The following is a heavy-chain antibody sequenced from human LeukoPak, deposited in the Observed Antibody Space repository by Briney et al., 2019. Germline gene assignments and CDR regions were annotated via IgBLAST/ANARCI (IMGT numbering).Heavy chain of an antibody. Sequence: PGGSLRLSCAASGFTFSSYAMSWVRQAPGKGLEWVSAISGSGGSTYYADSVKGRFTISRDNSKNTLYLQMNSLRAEDTAVYYCAKRDIVLMVYAYFDYWGQGTLVTVSS. D-gene: IGHD2-8*01. CDR2: ISGSGGST. J-gene: IGHJ4*02. CDR3: AKRDIVLMVYAYFDY. CDR1: GFTFSSYA. V-gene: IGHV3-23*01.